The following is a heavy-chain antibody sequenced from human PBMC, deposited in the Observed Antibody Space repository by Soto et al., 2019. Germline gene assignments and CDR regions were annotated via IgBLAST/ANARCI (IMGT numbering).Heavy chain of an antibody. Sequence: EVQLVESGGGLVKPGGSLRLSCAASGFTFSSYSMNWVRQAPGKGLEWVSSISSSRYIYYADSVKGRFTISRDNAKNSVYLQMNSLRAEDTAVYYCARDGGVAATLANYFDYWGQGTLVTVSS. CDR1: GFTFSSYS. J-gene: IGHJ4*02. CDR3: ARDGGVAATLANYFDY. D-gene: IGHD2-15*01. CDR2: ISSSRYI. V-gene: IGHV3-21*01.